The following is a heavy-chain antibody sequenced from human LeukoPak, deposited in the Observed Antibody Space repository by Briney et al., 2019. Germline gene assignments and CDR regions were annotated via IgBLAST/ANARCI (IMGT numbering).Heavy chain of an antibody. CDR1: GYTFTSYY. V-gene: IGHV1-46*01. J-gene: IGHJ6*03. CDR3: ATGRNYGVDYYYYYMDV. D-gene: IGHD4-11*01. Sequence: GATVKVSCKASGYTFTSYYMHWVRQAPGQGLEWMGIINPSGGSTSYAQKFQGRVTMTRDTSTSTVYMELSSLRSEDTAVYYCATGRNYGVDYYYYYMDVWGKGTTVTVSS. CDR2: INPSGGST.